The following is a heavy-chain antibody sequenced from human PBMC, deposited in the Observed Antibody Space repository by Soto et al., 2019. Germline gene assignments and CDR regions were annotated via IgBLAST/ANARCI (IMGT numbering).Heavy chain of an antibody. CDR3: ARGGGRDYLRIPYNWFDP. D-gene: IGHD3-16*01. CDR2: IYYSGST. V-gene: IGHV4-31*03. Sequence: LSLTCTVSGGSISSGGYYWSWIRQHPGKGLEWIGYIYYSGSTYYNPSLKSRVTISVDTSKNQFSLKLSSVTAADTAVYYCARGGGRDYLRIPYNWFDPWGQGTAVTVSS. CDR1: GGSISSGGYY. J-gene: IGHJ5*02.